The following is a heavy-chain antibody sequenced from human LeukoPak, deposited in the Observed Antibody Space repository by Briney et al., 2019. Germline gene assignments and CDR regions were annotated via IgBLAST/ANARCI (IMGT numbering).Heavy chain of an antibody. J-gene: IGHJ3*02. D-gene: IGHD3-22*01. Sequence: GALRLSCAASGFTFSDYYMSWIRQAPRKGLEWVSHISRSGSTRYYADSLKGRFTISRDNAKNSLYLQMNSLRAEDTAVYYCARTAYYYDSSGYDDAFDIWGQGTMVTVSS. CDR3: ARTAYYYDSSGYDDAFDI. V-gene: IGHV3-11*01. CDR1: GFTFSDYY. CDR2: ISRSGSTR.